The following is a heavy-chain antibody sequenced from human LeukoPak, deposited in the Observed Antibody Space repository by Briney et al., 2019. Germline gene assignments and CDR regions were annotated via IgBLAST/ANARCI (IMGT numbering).Heavy chain of an antibody. CDR1: GFTFSSYS. CDR3: ARGGYDTYYYYYYMDV. CDR2: ISSSSSTI. J-gene: IGHJ6*03. Sequence: GGSLRLSCAASGFTFSSYSMNWVRQAPGKWLECVSYISSSSSTIYYADSVKGRFTISRDNAKNSLYLQMNSLRAEDTAVYYCARGGYDTYYYYYYMDVWGKGTTVTVSS. V-gene: IGHV3-48*01. D-gene: IGHD5-12*01.